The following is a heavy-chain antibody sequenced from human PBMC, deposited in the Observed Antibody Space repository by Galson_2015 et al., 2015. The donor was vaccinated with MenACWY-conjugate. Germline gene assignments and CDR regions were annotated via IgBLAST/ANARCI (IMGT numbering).Heavy chain of an antibody. J-gene: IGHJ4*02. CDR2: ISYDGDNE. CDR1: GFTFSTYG. D-gene: IGHD5-12*01. CDR3: ARTPRSYSGYTFEN. Sequence: SLRLSCAASGFTFSTYGMHWVRQAPGKGLEWVAVISYDGDNEYYADSVKGRFTISRDNSKNTLYLQMNSLRAEDTAVYYCARTPRSYSGYTFENWGQGTLVTVSS. V-gene: IGHV3-30*03.